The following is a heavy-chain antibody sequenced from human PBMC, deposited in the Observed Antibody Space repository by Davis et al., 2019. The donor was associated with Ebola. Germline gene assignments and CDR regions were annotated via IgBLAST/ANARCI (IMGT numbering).Heavy chain of an antibody. J-gene: IGHJ5*02. Sequence: MPSETLSLTCTVSGGSISPNSWTWIRQSPGRGLEWIGNPQPSGSTNFNSSLRSRVIMSLDASKHQFFLKVTSVTAADSAVYYCARVEDRPGWYGMYNWIDPWGQGILVTVSS. CDR1: GGSISPNS. CDR3: ARVEDRPGWYGMYNWIDP. V-gene: IGHV4-4*09. D-gene: IGHD6-19*01. CDR2: PQPSGST.